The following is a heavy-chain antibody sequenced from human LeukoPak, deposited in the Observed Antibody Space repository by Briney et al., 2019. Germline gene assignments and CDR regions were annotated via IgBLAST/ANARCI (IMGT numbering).Heavy chain of an antibody. D-gene: IGHD5-12*01. CDR1: GFTFSSYS. V-gene: IGHV3-48*01. CDR3: ASAGNSGY. Sequence: GGSLRFSCAVSGFTFSSYSMNWVRQAPGKGLEWVSYISYSGSTIYYADSVKGRFTISRDNGKSSLNLQMNSLRAEDTAVYYCASAGNSGYWGQGTLVTVSS. J-gene: IGHJ4*02. CDR2: ISYSGSTI.